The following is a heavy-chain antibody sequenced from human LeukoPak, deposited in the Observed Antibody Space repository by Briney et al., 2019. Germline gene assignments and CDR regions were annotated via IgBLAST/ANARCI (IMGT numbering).Heavy chain of an antibody. D-gene: IGHD2-15*01. Sequence: PGGSLRLSCAASGFTFSSYAMSWVRQAPGKGLEWVSAISGSGGSTYYADSVKGRFTISRDNSKNTLYLQMNSLRAEDTAVYYCAKDPVVQGYCSGGSCSDPDYYFDYWGQGTLVTVSS. V-gene: IGHV3-23*01. CDR3: AKDPVVQGYCSGGSCSDPDYYFDY. CDR2: ISGSGGST. J-gene: IGHJ4*02. CDR1: GFTFSSYA.